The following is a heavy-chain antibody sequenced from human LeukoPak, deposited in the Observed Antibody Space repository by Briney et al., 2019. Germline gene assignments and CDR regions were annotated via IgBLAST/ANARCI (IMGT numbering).Heavy chain of an antibody. CDR2: MSPNSGNT. J-gene: IGHJ5*02. D-gene: IGHD6-13*01. Sequence: GASVKVSCKASGYTFTSYDINWVRQATGQGLEWMGWMSPNSGNTGYAQKFQGRVTMTRNTSISTAYMELSSLRSEDTAVYYCARRGRIAAAGNWFDPWGQGTLVTVSS. V-gene: IGHV1-8*01. CDR1: GYTFTSYD. CDR3: ARRGRIAAAGNWFDP.